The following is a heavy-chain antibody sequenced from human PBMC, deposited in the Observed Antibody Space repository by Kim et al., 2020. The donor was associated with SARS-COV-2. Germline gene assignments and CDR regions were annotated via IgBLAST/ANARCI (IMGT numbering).Heavy chain of an antibody. V-gene: IGHV4-4*06. D-gene: IGHD3-3*01. Sequence: SRVTMSVDTSKNQFSLKLSSVTAADTAVYYCARDNRRYDFWSGYYNWFDPWGQGTLVTVSS. CDR3: ARDNRRYDFWSGYYNWFDP. J-gene: IGHJ5*02.